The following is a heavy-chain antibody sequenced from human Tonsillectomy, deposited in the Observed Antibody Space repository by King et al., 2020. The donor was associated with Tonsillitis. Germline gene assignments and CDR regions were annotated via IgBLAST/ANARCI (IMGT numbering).Heavy chain of an antibody. CDR2: IWYDETNK. CDR3: AREEGDYALDV. J-gene: IGHJ6*04. Sequence: VQLVESGGGVVQPGRSLTLSCAASGFTFSTFAMHWVRQAPGKGLEWVALIWYDETNKYYADSVKGRFTISRDNSKNTLYLQMNSLRAEDTAVYYCAREEGDYALDVWGKGTTVTVSS. D-gene: IGHD4-17*01. CDR1: GFTFSTFA. V-gene: IGHV3-33*08.